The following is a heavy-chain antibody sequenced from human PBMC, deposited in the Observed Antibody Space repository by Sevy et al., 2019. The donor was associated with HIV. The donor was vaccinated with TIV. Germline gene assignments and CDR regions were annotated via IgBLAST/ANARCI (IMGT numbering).Heavy chain of an antibody. J-gene: IGHJ6*02. D-gene: IGHD3-3*01. CDR3: ARDIGYYDFWSGYSDYYGMDV. Sequence: GGSLRLSCAASGFTFSSYSMNWVRQAPGKGLEWVSYISSSSSTIYYADSVKGRFTISRDNPKNSLYLQMNSLRAEDTAVYYCARDIGYYDFWSGYSDYYGMDVWGQGTTVTVSS. CDR2: ISSSSSTI. V-gene: IGHV3-48*01. CDR1: GFTFSSYS.